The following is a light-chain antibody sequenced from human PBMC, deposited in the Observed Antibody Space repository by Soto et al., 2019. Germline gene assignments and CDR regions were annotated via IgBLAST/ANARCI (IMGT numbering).Light chain of an antibody. CDR1: GSDVGGYDY. CDR3: SSYTSNSTYV. V-gene: IGLV2-14*01. J-gene: IGLJ1*01. CDR2: EVT. Sequence: QSALTQPASVSGSPGQSITISCTGTGSDVGGYDYVPWYQHHPGKAPKVMIYEVTNRPSGVSNRFSGSKSGNTASLTISGLLAEDEADYYCSSYTSNSTYVFGTGTKVTVL.